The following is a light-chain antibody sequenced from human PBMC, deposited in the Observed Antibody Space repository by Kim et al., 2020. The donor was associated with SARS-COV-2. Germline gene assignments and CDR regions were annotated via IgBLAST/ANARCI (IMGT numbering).Light chain of an antibody. V-gene: IGLV4-69*01. CDR1: GGHSSYN. CDR2: VNSDGSH. CDR3: QTWDTDSWV. Sequence: ASVKLSCTLSGGHSSYNIAWHQQQQQKGRRYLITVNSDGSHRKGVGIPDRFSGSSSGAERYLTISSLESDDEADYCCQTWDTDSWVFGGGTQLTVL. J-gene: IGLJ3*02.